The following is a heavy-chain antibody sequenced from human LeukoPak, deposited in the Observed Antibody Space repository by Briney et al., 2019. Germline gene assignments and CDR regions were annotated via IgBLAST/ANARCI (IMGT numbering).Heavy chain of an antibody. D-gene: IGHD5-24*01. CDR1: GGSISSSSYY. V-gene: IGHV4-39*07. CDR2: IYYSGST. Sequence: SETLSLTCTVSGGSISSSSYYWGWIRQPPGKGLEWIGSIYYSGSTYYNPSLKSRVTISVDTSKNQFSLKLSSVTAADTDVYYCARGMTSIYWGQGTLVTVSS. J-gene: IGHJ4*02. CDR3: ARGMTSIY.